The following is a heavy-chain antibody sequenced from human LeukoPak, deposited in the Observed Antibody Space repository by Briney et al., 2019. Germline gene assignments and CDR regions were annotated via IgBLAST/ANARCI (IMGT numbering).Heavy chain of an antibody. J-gene: IGHJ2*01. CDR1: GYTFTTYS. Sequence: SVKVSCKASGYTFTTYSISWVRQAPGQGLEWMGRIIPIFGTANYAQKFQGRVTITTDESTSTAYMELSSLRSEDTAVYYCARDFKDPLQLWLWYFDLWGRGTLVTVSS. D-gene: IGHD5-18*01. CDR2: IIPIFGTA. CDR3: ARDFKDPLQLWLWYFDL. V-gene: IGHV1-69*05.